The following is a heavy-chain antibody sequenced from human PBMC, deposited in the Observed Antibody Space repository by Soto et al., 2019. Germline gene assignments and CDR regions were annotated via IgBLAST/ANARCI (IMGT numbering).Heavy chain of an antibody. CDR1: GGSMSSSNW. V-gene: IGHV4-4*02. CDR2: AHHSGRT. Sequence: QVQLQESGPGLVKPSGTLSLTCTVSGGSMSSSNWWNWVRQPPGKELEWIGEAHHSGRTNYNPSLKSRVTISVDKSKNHFSLKLSSVTAADTAVYYCARSEATVLDNWGQGTLVTVSS. D-gene: IGHD4-17*01. J-gene: IGHJ4*02. CDR3: ARSEATVLDN.